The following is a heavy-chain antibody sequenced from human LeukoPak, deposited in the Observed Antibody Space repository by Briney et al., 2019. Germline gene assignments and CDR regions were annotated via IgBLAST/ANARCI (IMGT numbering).Heavy chain of an antibody. CDR1: GFTFSSYA. V-gene: IGHV3-48*02. Sequence: GESLRLSCAASGFTFSSYAMTWVRQAPGKGLEWLSYIGTSSSTIYYADSVKGRFTISRDNAKNSLYLQMNSLRDEDTAVYYCARDNNWAFDYWGQGTLVTVSS. D-gene: IGHD1-20*01. CDR3: ARDNNWAFDY. CDR2: IGTSSSTI. J-gene: IGHJ4*02.